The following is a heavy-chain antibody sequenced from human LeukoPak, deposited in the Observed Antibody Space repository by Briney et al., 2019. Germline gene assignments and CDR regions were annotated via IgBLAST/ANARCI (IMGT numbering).Heavy chain of an antibody. CDR1: GFTFSDYY. J-gene: IGHJ6*04. Sequence: GGSLRLSCAASGFTFSDYYIDWIRQAPGKGLEWVSAISGSGGSTYYADSVKGRFTISRDNSKNTLYLQMNSLRAEDTAVYYCAKDHQGLVDVWGEGTTVTVSS. V-gene: IGHV3-23*01. CDR2: ISGSGGST. CDR3: AKDHQGLVDV.